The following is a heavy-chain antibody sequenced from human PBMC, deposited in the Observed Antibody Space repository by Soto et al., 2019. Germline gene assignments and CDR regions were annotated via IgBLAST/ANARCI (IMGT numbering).Heavy chain of an antibody. CDR1: GYTFTSYG. CDR2: ISAYNGNT. Sequence: ASVKVSFKASGYTFTSYGINWVRQAPGQGLEWMGWISAYNGNTNYAQNFQGRVTMTTDTPTSAAYMELRSLTSDDTAVYYCARGQYHDIPYLFDYWGQGTLVTVSS. V-gene: IGHV1-18*01. D-gene: IGHD3-9*01. CDR3: ARGQYHDIPYLFDY. J-gene: IGHJ4*02.